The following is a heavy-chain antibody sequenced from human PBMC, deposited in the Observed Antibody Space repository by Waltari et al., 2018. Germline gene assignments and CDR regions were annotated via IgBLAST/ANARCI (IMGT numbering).Heavy chain of an antibody. CDR3: ARDKVGPGDY. CDR2: SSSGSTTK. D-gene: IGHD1-26*01. CDR1: GFTFSTYS. J-gene: IGHJ4*02. V-gene: IGHV3-21*01. Sequence: EVQLVESGGGLVKPGGSLRLSCAASGFTFSTYSMNWVRQAPGKGLEWVSSSSSGSTTKYYADSVKGRFTISRDNAKKSLYLQMNSLRAEDTAVYYCARDKVGPGDYWGQGTLVTVSS.